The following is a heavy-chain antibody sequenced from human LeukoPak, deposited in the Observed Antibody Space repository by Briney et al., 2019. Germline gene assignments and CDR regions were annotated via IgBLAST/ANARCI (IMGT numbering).Heavy chain of an antibody. V-gene: IGHV3-11*04. Sequence: MPGGSLRLSCATSGFTFSDYYMSWIRQAPGKGLEWVSYISSSGSTIYYADSVKGRFTISRNNAKNSLYLQMNSLRAEDTAVYYCARTAFCSGGSCYARYYYYYMDVWGKGTTVTISS. J-gene: IGHJ6*03. CDR3: ARTAFCSGGSCYARYYYYYMDV. CDR1: GFTFSDYY. D-gene: IGHD2-15*01. CDR2: ISSSGSTI.